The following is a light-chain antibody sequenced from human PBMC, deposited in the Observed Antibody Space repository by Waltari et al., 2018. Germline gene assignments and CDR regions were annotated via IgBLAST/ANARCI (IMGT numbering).Light chain of an antibody. V-gene: IGKV1-39*01. J-gene: IGKJ2*01. Sequence: DIQMTQSPSSLSASVGDRVTITCRASQSIRSYLNWYQQKPGKAPKLLIYAASSLQSGVPSMFSGSGAGTDFTLTISSLQPEDFATYYCQQSYSTPYTFVQGTKLEIK. CDR1: QSIRSY. CDR2: AAS. CDR3: QQSYSTPYT.